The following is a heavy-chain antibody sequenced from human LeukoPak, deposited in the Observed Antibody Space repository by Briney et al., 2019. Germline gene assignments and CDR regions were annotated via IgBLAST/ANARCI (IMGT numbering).Heavy chain of an antibody. D-gene: IGHD3-3*01. CDR2: INAGNGNT. CDR3: ARDLDFWSGYYNPPTY. V-gene: IGHV1-3*01. CDR1: GYTFTSYA. Sequence: ASVNVSCKASGYTFTSYAMHWVRQAPGQRLEWMGWINAGNGNTKYSQKFQGRVTITRDTSASTAYMELSSLRSEDTAVYYCARDLDFWSGYYNPPTYWGQGTLVTVSS. J-gene: IGHJ4*02.